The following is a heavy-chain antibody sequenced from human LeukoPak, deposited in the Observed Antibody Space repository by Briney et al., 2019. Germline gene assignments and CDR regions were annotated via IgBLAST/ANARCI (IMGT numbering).Heavy chain of an antibody. CDR3: ARDGGYYDILTGYSLDAFDI. Sequence: SETLSLTCAVYGGSFSGYYWSWIRQPPGKGLEWIGYIYYSGSTNYNPSLKSRVTISVDTSKNQFSLKLSSVTAADTAVYYCARDGGYYDILTGYSLDAFDIWGQGTMVTVSS. CDR2: IYYSGST. D-gene: IGHD3-9*01. V-gene: IGHV4-59*01. J-gene: IGHJ3*02. CDR1: GGSFSGYY.